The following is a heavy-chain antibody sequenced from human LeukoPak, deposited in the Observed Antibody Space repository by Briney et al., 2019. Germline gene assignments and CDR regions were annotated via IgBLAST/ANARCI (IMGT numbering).Heavy chain of an antibody. V-gene: IGHV4-39*07. D-gene: IGHD6-13*01. CDR1: GGSISSSSYY. CDR3: ARRSSSRKFSFDSKTRKDY. J-gene: IGHJ4*02. Sequence: SETLSLTCTVSGGSISSSSYYWGWIRQPPGKGLEWIGSIYYIGSTYYNPSLKSRITISIDTSKNQFSLKLSSVTAADTAVYYCARRSSSRKFSFDSKTRKDYWGQGTLVTVSS. CDR2: IYYIGST.